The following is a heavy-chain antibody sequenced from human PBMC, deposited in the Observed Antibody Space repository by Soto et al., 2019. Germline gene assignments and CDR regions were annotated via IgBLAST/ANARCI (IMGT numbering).Heavy chain of an antibody. V-gene: IGHV4-4*07. J-gene: IGHJ4*02. CDR1: SGSISTYY. Sequence: SETLSLTCSVSSGSISTYYWSWIRQPAGKGLEWIGRIYTSGSTLYNPSLKSRVTMSVNTSKNQFSLNLGSVTAADTAVYYCAGGAAADYFDYWGQGTLVTVSS. CDR3: AGGAAADYFDY. D-gene: IGHD6-13*01. CDR2: IYTSGST.